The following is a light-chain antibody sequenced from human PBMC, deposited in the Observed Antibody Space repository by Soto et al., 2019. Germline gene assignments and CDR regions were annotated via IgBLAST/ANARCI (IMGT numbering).Light chain of an antibody. J-gene: IGKJ5*01. CDR3: QPYEHSPS. CDR1: QGISSW. Sequence: IETPTFPSSVASYQRARLTITFRASQGISSWLAWYQQKPGKAPKLLIYAASSLQSGVPSRFSGSGSGTDFTFTISRLQPDDIATYYCQPYEHSPSFGQGTRLAIK. V-gene: IGKV1-12*01. CDR2: AAS.